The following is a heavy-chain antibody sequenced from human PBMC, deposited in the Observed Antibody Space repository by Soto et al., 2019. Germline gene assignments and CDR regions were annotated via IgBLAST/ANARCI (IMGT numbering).Heavy chain of an antibody. CDR2: IIPLFGTE. Sequence: VKVSWKAAGGPFRAYAIEWVRQVPGQGLEWMGGIIPLFGTEKYEQNFQGRITITADESTNTAYMEMRSLRSQDKAVCYCERGVHYDSSGYYYVDWGQGTLVTVSS. J-gene: IGHJ4*02. D-gene: IGHD3-22*01. CDR1: GGPFRAYA. CDR3: ERGVHYDSSGYYYVD. V-gene: IGHV1-69*13.